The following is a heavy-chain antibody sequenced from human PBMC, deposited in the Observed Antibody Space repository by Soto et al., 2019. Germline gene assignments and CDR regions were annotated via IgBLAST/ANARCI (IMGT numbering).Heavy chain of an antibody. CDR1: GFRFSSYS. CDR2: ITATGDRT. V-gene: IGHV3-23*01. J-gene: IGHJ4*02. Sequence: GGSLRLSCADSGFRFSSYSMSWVRQTPGKGLEWVAAITATGDRTYYADSVTGRFTISRDNSKKTHYLQMTSLRAEDTAMYYCATMNGYYEYWGQGTPVTVSS. D-gene: IGHD3-22*01. CDR3: ATMNGYYEY.